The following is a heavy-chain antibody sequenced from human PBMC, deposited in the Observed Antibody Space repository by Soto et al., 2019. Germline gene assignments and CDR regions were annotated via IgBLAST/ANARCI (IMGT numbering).Heavy chain of an antibody. J-gene: IGHJ5*02. CDR1: GYTFTTFW. Sequence: GASLKISCMGFGYTFTTFWISLVRQMPGEGLEWMGRIDPGDTYATYSPAFQGHVTISADKATSTAYLQWSSLKASDTAMYFCARIYCTTTTCDSGFDPWGQCTRVTGS. V-gene: IGHV5-10-1*01. D-gene: IGHD2-8*01. CDR3: ARIYCTTTTCDSGFDP. CDR2: IDPGDTYA.